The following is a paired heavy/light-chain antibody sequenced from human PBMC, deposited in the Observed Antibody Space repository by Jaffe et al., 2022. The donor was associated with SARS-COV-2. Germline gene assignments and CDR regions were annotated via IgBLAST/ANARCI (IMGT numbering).Light chain of an antibody. CDR3: MQSIQLRT. Sequence: DIVMTQTPLSLSVTPGQPASISCKSSQSLLHSDGKTYLYWYLQKPGQPPQLLIYEVSNRFSGVPDRFSGSGSGTDFTLKISRVEAEDVGVYYCMQSIQLRTFGQGTKVEIK. CDR2: EVS. V-gene: IGKV2D-29*01. CDR1: QSLLHSDGKTY. J-gene: IGKJ1*01.
Heavy chain of an antibody. CDR1: GFTFSSYA. Sequence: EVQLLESGGGLVQPGGSLRLSCAASGFTFSSYAMSWVRQAPGKGLEWVSAISGSGGSTYYADSVKGRFTISRDNSKNTLYLQMNSLRAEDTAVYYCAKDEWELLAPPNDKDYFDYWGQGTLVTVSS. J-gene: IGHJ4*02. CDR3: AKDEWELLAPPNDKDYFDY. V-gene: IGHV3-23*01. D-gene: IGHD1-26*01. CDR2: ISGSGGST.